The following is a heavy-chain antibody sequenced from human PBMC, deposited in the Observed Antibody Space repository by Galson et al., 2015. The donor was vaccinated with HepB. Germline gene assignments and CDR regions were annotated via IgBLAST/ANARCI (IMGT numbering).Heavy chain of an antibody. D-gene: IGHD4-17*01. Sequence: SETLSLTCIVSGGSISIYYWSWIRQPPGKGLEWIGSIYYSGSTNYNPSLKSRVTISVYTSKNQFSLKLTSVTAADTAVYYCARVPVDYRDYVHYGMDVWGQGTTVTVSS. CDR3: ARVPVDYRDYVHYGMDV. CDR1: GGSISIYY. CDR2: IYYSGST. V-gene: IGHV4-59*01. J-gene: IGHJ6*02.